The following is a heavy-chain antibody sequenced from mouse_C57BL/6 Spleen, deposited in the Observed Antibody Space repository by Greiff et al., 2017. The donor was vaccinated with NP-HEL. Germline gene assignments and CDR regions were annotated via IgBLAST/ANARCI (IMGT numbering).Heavy chain of an antibody. Sequence: EVQGVESGEGLVKPGGSLKLSCAASGFTFSSYAMSWVRQTPEKRLEWVAYISSGGDYIYYADTVKGRFTISRDNARNTLYLQMSSLKSEDTAMYYCTRDEDSSGWFAYWGQGTLVTVSA. J-gene: IGHJ3*01. V-gene: IGHV5-9-1*02. CDR2: ISSGGDYI. CDR3: TRDEDSSGWFAY. D-gene: IGHD3-2*02. CDR1: GFTFSSYA.